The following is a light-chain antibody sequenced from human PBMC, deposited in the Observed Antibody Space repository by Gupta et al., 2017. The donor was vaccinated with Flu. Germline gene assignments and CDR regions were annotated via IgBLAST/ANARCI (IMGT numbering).Light chain of an antibody. V-gene: IGLV3-19*01. CDR3: NGRDTSGSNSVV. J-gene: IGLJ2*01. Sequence: QTPHLIFYDKDNRHSGITDRFSVSRSGDTAALTITGARAEEEAAYYCNGRDTSGSNSVVFGGGTKLTVL. CDR2: DKD.